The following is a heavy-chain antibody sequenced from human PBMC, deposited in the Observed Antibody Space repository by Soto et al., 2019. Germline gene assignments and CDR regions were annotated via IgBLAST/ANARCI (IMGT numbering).Heavy chain of an antibody. CDR3: ARATYGMDV. CDR1: GFTFSSYA. Sequence: GGSLRLSCASSGFTFSSYAIHLVRQAPGKGREWVAVISYDGSNKYYADSVKGRFTISRDNSKNTLYLQMNSLRAEDTAVYYCARATYGMDVWGQGTTVTVSS. V-gene: IGHV3-30-3*01. CDR2: ISYDGSNK. J-gene: IGHJ6*02.